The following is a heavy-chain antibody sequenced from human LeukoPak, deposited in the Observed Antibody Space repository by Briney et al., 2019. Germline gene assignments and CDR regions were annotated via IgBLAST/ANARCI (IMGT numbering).Heavy chain of an antibody. CDR1: GGSISSYY. Sequence: PSETLSLTRTVSGGSISSYYWSWIRQPAGKGLEWIGRIYTSGSTNYNPSLKSRVTISVDTSKNQFSLKLSSVTAADTAVYYCAGDRKKNSGSYYGPFDYWGQGTLVTVSS. CDR3: AGDRKKNSGSYYGPFDY. J-gene: IGHJ4*02. V-gene: IGHV4-4*07. CDR2: IYTSGST. D-gene: IGHD1-26*01.